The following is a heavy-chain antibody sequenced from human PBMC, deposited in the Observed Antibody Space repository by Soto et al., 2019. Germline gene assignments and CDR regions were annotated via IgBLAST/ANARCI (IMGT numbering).Heavy chain of an antibody. Sequence: QITLKESGPTLVKPTQTLTLTCTFSGFSLSTTGVGVGWIRQPPGKALDWLALIYWDDDKRYSPSLKSRLTIXQVXSKTNVVITITNMDTSDTPTYSCARPPPVTTGGAPSGQGTLVNVSS. D-gene: IGHD4-17*01. CDR2: IYWDDDK. J-gene: IGHJ5*02. CDR1: GFSLSTTGVG. V-gene: IGHV2-5*02. CDR3: ARPPPVTTGGAP.